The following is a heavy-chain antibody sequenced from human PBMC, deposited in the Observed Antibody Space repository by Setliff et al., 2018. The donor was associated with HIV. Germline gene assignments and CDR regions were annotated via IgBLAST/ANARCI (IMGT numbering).Heavy chain of an antibody. D-gene: IGHD3-22*01. J-gene: IGHJ4*02. CDR1: GGSIRNEDYF. V-gene: IGHV4-61*02. CDR3: ARHVARFDYDTGGYYVSHFDY. Sequence: SETLSLTCTVSGGSIRNEDYFWSWIRQPAGKGLEWIGRFYTSGSTNYNPPFKSRVTISEGTSENQFSLKLTSVTAADTAVYFCARHVARFDYDTGGYYVSHFDYWGQGTQVTVSS. CDR2: FYTSGST.